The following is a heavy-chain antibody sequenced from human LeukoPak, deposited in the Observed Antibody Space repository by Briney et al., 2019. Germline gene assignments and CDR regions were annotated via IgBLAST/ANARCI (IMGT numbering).Heavy chain of an antibody. J-gene: IGHJ6*03. D-gene: IGHD6-19*01. CDR3: ARDKAVAGTIHYHYYYMDV. Sequence: ASVKVSCKASGYTFTSYYMHWVRQAPGQGLEWMGIINPSGGSTSYAQKFQGRVTMTRDTSTSTVYMELCSLRSEDTAVYYCARDKAVAGTIHYHYYYMDVWGKGTTVTVSS. V-gene: IGHV1-46*03. CDR1: GYTFTSYY. CDR2: INPSGGST.